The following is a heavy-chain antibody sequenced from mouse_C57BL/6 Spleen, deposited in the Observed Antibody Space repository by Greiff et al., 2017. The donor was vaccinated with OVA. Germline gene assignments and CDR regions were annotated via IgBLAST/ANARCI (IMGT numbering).Heavy chain of an antibody. CDR2: IYPGDGDT. V-gene: IGHV1-82*01. Sequence: VKLMESGPELVKPGASVKISCKASGYAFSSSWMNWVKQRPGKGLEWIGRIYPGDGDTNYNGKFKGKATLTADKSSSTAYMQLSSLTSEDSAVYFCARALLRGSQYYFDYWGQGTTLTVSS. J-gene: IGHJ2*01. D-gene: IGHD3-2*02. CDR3: ARALLRGSQYYFDY. CDR1: GYAFSSSW.